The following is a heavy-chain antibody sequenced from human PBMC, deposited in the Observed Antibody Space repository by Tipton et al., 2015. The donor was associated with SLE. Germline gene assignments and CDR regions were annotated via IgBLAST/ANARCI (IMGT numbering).Heavy chain of an antibody. CDR1: GGSFSVYY. Sequence: TLSLTCAVHGGSFSVYYWSWIRQSPGKGLEWIGSIYHSGSTYYNPSLKSRVTISVDTSKNHFSLKLSSVTAADTAVYYCARVKNYDFWSGWAAFDIWGQGTMVTVSS. CDR2: IYHSGST. CDR3: ARVKNYDFWSGWAAFDI. J-gene: IGHJ3*02. D-gene: IGHD3-3*01. V-gene: IGHV4-34*01.